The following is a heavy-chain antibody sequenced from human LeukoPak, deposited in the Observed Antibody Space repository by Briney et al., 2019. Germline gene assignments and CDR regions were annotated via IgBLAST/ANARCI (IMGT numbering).Heavy chain of an antibody. D-gene: IGHD3-22*01. CDR2: ISHTFDI. J-gene: IGHJ4*02. Sequence: PGGSLRFSCAASGFTFSSFEVNWVRQAPGKGLEWISHISHTFDIKYADSVKGRFTISRDNAKNPQYLQMTSLRAQDTGIYYCARSSGSYRPFDSWGQGTLVIVSS. V-gene: IGHV3-48*03. CDR1: GFTFSSFE. CDR3: ARSSGSYRPFDS.